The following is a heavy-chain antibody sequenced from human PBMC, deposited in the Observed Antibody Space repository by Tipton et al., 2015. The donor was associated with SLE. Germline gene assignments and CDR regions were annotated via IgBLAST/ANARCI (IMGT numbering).Heavy chain of an antibody. V-gene: IGHV4-59*11. CDR3: ARESRYYESTSYSDAFDI. D-gene: IGHD3-22*01. J-gene: IGHJ3*02. CDR2: IYFSGST. Sequence: TLSLTCSVSGGSLSGHYWSWIRQTPGMRLEWIGYIYFSGSTNYNPSFSGRVTIPLDRSTDQVSLHLDAVTAADTAVYYCARESRYYESTSYSDAFDIWGRGTTVVVSS. CDR1: GGSLSGHY.